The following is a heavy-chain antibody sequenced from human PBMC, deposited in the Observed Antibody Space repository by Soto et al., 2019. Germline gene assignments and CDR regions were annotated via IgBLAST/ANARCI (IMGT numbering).Heavy chain of an antibody. J-gene: IGHJ4*02. CDR2: INPNSGNI. Sequence: ASVQVSCKPSGNTFTSYEINWVRESTGHGLEWMGWINPNSGNIGYAQKFQGRVTMTRDTAIRTAYMEVSRLRSDDTAVYYCARGRASGSYYLLDYWGQGTLVTV. CDR3: ARGRASGSYYLLDY. D-gene: IGHD3-10*01. V-gene: IGHV1-8*01. CDR1: GNTFTSYE.